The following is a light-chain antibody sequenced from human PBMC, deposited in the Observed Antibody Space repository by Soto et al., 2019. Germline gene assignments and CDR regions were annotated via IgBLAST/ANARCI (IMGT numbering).Light chain of an antibody. CDR2: GAS. CDR3: QHYNYWLFT. Sequence: EIVMTQSPATLSVSPGETATLSCRASQSISSDLVWYQQKPGQAPRLLIYGASTRATGIPARFSGSGSGTEFTLIISSLQSEDFAVYYCQHYNYWLFTFGQGTRLEIK. CDR1: QSISSD. J-gene: IGKJ2*01. V-gene: IGKV3-15*01.